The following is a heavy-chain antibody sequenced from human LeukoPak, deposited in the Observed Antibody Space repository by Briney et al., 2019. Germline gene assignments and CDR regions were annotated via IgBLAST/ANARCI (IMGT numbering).Heavy chain of an antibody. CDR2: IIPIFGTA. CDR3: QRITIFGVVIDFDY. Sequence: SVKVSCKASGGTFSSYAISWVRQAPGQGLEWMGGIIPIFGTANYAQKFQGRVTMATDTSTSTAYLEVRSLRSDDTAVYYCQRITIFGVVIDFDYWGPGTLVTVSS. CDR1: GGTFSSYA. J-gene: IGHJ4*02. V-gene: IGHV1-69*05. D-gene: IGHD3-3*01.